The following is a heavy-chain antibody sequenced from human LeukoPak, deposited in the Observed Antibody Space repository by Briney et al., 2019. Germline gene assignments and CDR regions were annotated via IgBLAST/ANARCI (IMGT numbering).Heavy chain of an antibody. CDR2: IYYSGST. V-gene: IGHV4-39*01. Sequence: PSETLSLTCSVAGGSISSVGYYWGWIRQPPGTGLEWIGSIYYSGSTYYNPSLKSRVTISVDTSKNQFSLKLSSVTAADTAVYYCARHPNSPTYPPSTNDWGQGTLVTVSS. J-gene: IGHJ4*02. CDR3: ARHPNSPTYPPSTND. CDR1: GGSISSVGYY. D-gene: IGHD2-21*01.